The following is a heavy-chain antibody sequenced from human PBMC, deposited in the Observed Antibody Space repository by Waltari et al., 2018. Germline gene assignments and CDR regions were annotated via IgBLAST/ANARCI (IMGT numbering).Heavy chain of an antibody. J-gene: IGHJ3*01. CDR2: IETNADGGTT. CDR3: TTDDGLGSSFDV. D-gene: IGHD1-26*01. CDR1: GFPSSNFG. Sequence: ELQVVESGGGSVKPGGSLRPSCAASGFPSSNFGMSWVRQAPGKGLEWLGRIETNADGGTTDYSSPVKGRFTISRDDLKSTLYLEMNGLKAEDTALYYCTTDDGLGSSFDVWGQGTQVTVSS. V-gene: IGHV3-15*04.